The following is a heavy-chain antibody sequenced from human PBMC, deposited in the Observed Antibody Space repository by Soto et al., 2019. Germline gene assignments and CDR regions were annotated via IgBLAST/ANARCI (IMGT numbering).Heavy chain of an antibody. V-gene: IGHV4-39*01. CDR1: GGSLSSSSYY. CDR2: IYYSGST. Sequence: PSETLSLTCTVSGGSLSSSSYYWGWIRQPPGKGLEWIGSIYYSGSTYYNPSLKSRVTISVDTSKNQFSLKLSSVTAADTAVHYCARHLRYCSGGSCDAVYYYGMDVWGQGTTVTVSS. J-gene: IGHJ6*02. D-gene: IGHD2-15*01. CDR3: ARHLRYCSGGSCDAVYYYGMDV.